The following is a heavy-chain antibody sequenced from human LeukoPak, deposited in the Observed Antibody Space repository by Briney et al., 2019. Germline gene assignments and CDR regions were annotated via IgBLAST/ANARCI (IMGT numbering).Heavy chain of an antibody. J-gene: IGHJ4*02. CDR1: GGSVTSSGYS. CDR3: ARGLGSQTRRYCSSTSCYSERKHFDY. CDR2: IYYSGST. Sequence: SETLSLTCTVSGGSVTSSGYSWSWIRQHPGKGLEWVGYIYYSGSTHYNPSLKSRVTISVDTSKNQFSLKLSSVTAADTAVYYCARGLGSQTRRYCSSTSCYSERKHFDYWGQGTLVTVSS. V-gene: IGHV4-31*03. D-gene: IGHD2-2*02.